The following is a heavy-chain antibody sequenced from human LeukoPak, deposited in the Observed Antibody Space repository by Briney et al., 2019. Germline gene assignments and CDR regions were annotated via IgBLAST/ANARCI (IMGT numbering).Heavy chain of an antibody. J-gene: IGHJ5*01. V-gene: IGHV3-48*01. CDR2: IRGRSDTT. CDR3: TTENSGWFDY. CDR1: GFTFTMFS. D-gene: IGHD6-19*01. Sequence: GGSLRLSCAASGFTFTMFSMNWLRQAPGKGLEWIAFIRGRSDTTYYADSVQGRFTISRDNAEDSVYLQMNSLRVEDTAVYYCTTENSGWFDYWGQGTLVTVSS.